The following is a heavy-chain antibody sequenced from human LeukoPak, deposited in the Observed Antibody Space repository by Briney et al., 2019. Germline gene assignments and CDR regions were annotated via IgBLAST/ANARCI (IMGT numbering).Heavy chain of an antibody. CDR3: ARGAAGGYCSSINCGHAFDI. CDR1: GVTFSYFT. Sequence: GGSLRLSCAASGVTFSYFTTNWVRQAPGKGREWVSPIISSSSYIYNADSVKGRFTISRDNAKNSLFLQMNSLSPENAAVYYCARGAAGGYCSSINCGHAFDIWGQGTMVTVSS. CDR2: IISSSSYI. D-gene: IGHD2-2*01. V-gene: IGHV3-21*01. J-gene: IGHJ3*02.